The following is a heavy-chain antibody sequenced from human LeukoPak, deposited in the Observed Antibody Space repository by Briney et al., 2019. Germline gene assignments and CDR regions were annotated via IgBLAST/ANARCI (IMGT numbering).Heavy chain of an antibody. D-gene: IGHD6-13*01. CDR3: ARGPAPGIAAAGEDY. V-gene: IGHV1-18*01. CDR1: GYTFTSYG. J-gene: IGHJ4*02. Sequence: GASVKVSCKASGYTFTSYGISWVRQAPGQGLEWMGWISAYNGNTNYAQKLQGRVTMTTDTSTSTAYMELRSLRSDDTAVYYCARGPAPGIAAAGEDYWGQGTLVTVSS. CDR2: ISAYNGNT.